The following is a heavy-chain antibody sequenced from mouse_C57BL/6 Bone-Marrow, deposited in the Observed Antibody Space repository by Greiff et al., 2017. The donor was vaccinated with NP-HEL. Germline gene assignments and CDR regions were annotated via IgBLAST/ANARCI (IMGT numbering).Heavy chain of an antibody. CDR1: GFTFSDYY. CDR2: ISNGGGST. D-gene: IGHD2-10*02. J-gene: IGHJ3*01. Sequence: EVKLQESGGGLVQPGGSLKLSCAASGFTFSDYYMYWVRQTPEKRLEWVAYISNGGGSTYYPDTVKGRFTISRDNAKNTPYLQMSRLKSEETAVYYCARPYGNYLFAYWGQGTLVTVSA. CDR3: ARPYGNYLFAY. V-gene: IGHV5-12*01.